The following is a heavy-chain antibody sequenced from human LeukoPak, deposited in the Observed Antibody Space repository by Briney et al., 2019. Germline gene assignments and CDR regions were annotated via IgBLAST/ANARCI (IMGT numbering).Heavy chain of an antibody. J-gene: IGHJ6*04. CDR3: ARGMPLVPDV. D-gene: IGHD2-2*01. CDR1: GYTFTGYY. Sequence: GASVKVSCKASGYTFTGYYMHWVRQAPGQGLEWMGWMNPNSGNTGYAQKFQGRVTITRNTSISTAYMELGSLRSEDTAVYYCARGMPLVPDVWGKGTTVTVSS. V-gene: IGHV1-8*03. CDR2: MNPNSGNT.